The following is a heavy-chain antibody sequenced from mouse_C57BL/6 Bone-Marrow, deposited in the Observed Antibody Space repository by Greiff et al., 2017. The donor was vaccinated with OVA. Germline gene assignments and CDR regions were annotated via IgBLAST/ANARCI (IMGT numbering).Heavy chain of an antibody. Sequence: QVQLQQSGAELVKPGASVKLSCKASGYTFTSYWMHWVKQRPGHGLEWIGMIHPNSGITNYNEKFKSKATLTVDKSSSTAYMQLSSLTSEDSAVYYCARSGQLRQAWFAYWGQGTLVTVSA. J-gene: IGHJ3*01. CDR1: GYTFTSYW. CDR2: IHPNSGIT. V-gene: IGHV1-64*01. CDR3: ARSGQLRQAWFAY. D-gene: IGHD3-2*02.